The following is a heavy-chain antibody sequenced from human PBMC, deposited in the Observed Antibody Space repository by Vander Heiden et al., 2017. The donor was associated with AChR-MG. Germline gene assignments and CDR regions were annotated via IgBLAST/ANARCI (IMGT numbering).Heavy chain of an antibody. J-gene: IGHJ4*02. V-gene: IGHV3-48*01. CDR3: ARDGRWLQFDY. CDR2: ISSSSSTI. Sequence: EVQPVESGGGLVQPGGSLRLSCAASGFTFSSYSMNWVRQAPGKGLEWVSYISSSSSTIYYADSVKGRFTISRDNAKNSLYLQMNSLRAEDTAVYYCARDGRWLQFDYWGQGTLVTVSS. CDR1: GFTFSSYS. D-gene: IGHD5-12*01.